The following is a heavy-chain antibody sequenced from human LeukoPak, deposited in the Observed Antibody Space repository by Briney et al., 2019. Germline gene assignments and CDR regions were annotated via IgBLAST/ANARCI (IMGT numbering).Heavy chain of an antibody. V-gene: IGHV3-48*03. CDR2: ISRSGSTR. J-gene: IGHJ4*02. CDR1: GFTFIACE. CDR3: ARAYSGAVYYGSGSFDY. Sequence: PGGSLRLSCAISGFTFIACELTWVRQAPGKGLEWVSYISRSGSTRYYADSVKGRFTISRDNAKNSLYLQMNSLRAEDTAVYYCARAYSGAVYYGSGSFDYWGQGTLVTVSS. D-gene: IGHD3-10*01.